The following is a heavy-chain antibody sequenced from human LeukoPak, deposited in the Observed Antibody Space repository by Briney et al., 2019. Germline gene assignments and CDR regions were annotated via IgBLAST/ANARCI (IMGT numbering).Heavy chain of an antibody. CDR3: GRGGNGIDI. Sequence: GGSLRLSRAASGFTFSHYLMHWVRQAPGKGLVWVSRINSDESNTNSYADSVKGRFIISRDNAKNTLYLQMNSLRAEDTAVYFCGRGGNGIDIWGQGTTVIVSS. CDR2: INSDESNT. D-gene: IGHD2-8*01. J-gene: IGHJ3*02. CDR1: GFTFSHYL. V-gene: IGHV3-74*01.